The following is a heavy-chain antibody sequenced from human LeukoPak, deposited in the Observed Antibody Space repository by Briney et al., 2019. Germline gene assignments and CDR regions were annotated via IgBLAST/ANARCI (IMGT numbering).Heavy chain of an antibody. Sequence: ASVKVSCKASGYTFTGYYMHWVRQAPGQGLEWMGIINPSGGSTSYAQKFQGRVTMTRDMSTSTVYMELSSLRSEDTAVYYCARGVGYCSGGSCYHDWFDPWGQGTLVTVSS. V-gene: IGHV1-46*01. CDR2: INPSGGST. CDR1: GYTFTGYY. D-gene: IGHD2-15*01. J-gene: IGHJ5*02. CDR3: ARGVGYCSGGSCYHDWFDP.